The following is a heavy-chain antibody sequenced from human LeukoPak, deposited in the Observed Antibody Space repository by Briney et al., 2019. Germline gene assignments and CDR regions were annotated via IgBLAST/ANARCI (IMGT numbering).Heavy chain of an antibody. CDR1: GFTFSNKY. J-gene: IGHJ4*02. V-gene: IGHV3-53*01. Sequence: GGSLRLSCAASGFTFSNKYMSWVRQAPGKGLEWVSVIYSGGSTYYADSVKGRFSISRDNSKNTLYLQMDSLRGEDTAVYYCAKDFRIGYSAHFDYWGQGALVTVSS. CDR2: IYSGGST. D-gene: IGHD2-21*01. CDR3: AKDFRIGYSAHFDY.